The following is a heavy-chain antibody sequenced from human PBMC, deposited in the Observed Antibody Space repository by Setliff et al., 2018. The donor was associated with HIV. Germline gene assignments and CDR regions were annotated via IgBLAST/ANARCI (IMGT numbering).Heavy chain of an antibody. J-gene: IGHJ5*02. Sequence: GGSLRLSCAISGFTFSSYTMHWVRQAPGKGLEWVSSISSGSNSIYYTDSVKGRFTISSDNAKNSLYLQMNSLRLEDTAVYYCARGQIGYGDYALNWFDPWGQGTLVTVSS. V-gene: IGHV3-21*01. CDR1: GFTFSSYT. CDR2: ISSGSNSI. D-gene: IGHD4-17*01. CDR3: ARGQIGYGDYALNWFDP.